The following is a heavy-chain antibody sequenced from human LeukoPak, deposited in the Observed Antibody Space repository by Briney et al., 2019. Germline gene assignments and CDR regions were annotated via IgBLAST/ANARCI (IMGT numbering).Heavy chain of an antibody. CDR3: TRDPGYSSGWYPFDY. J-gene: IGHJ4*02. V-gene: IGHV3-49*03. D-gene: IGHD6-19*01. CDR2: IRGKAYGGTT. Sequence: GGSLRLSCTASGFTFGDYAMSWLRQAPGKGLEWVGFIRGKAYGGTTEYAASVKGRFTISRDDSKSIAYLQMNSLKTEDTAVYYCTRDPGYSSGWYPFDYWGQGTLVTVSS. CDR1: GFTFGDYA.